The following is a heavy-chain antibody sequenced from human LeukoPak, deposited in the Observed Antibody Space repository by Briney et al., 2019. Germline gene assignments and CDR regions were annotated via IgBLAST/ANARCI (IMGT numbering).Heavy chain of an antibody. J-gene: IGHJ4*02. CDR2: ISYDGANK. D-gene: IGHD3-9*01. CDR1: GFPFSSYG. Sequence: PGRSLRLSCAASGFPFSSYGIHWVRQAPGKGLEWVAVISYDGANKYYADSVKGRFTISRDNSKNTLYLQMNSLRAEDTAVYYCARAVLRYSGYYFDYWGQGTLVTVSS. CDR3: ARAVLRYSGYYFDY. V-gene: IGHV3-33*05.